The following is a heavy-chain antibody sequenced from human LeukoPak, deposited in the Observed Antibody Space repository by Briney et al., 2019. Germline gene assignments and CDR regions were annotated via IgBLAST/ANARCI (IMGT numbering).Heavy chain of an antibody. CDR3: ARVGEGYCSGGSCYSGYYFDF. V-gene: IGHV4-39*07. D-gene: IGHD2-15*01. J-gene: IGHJ4*02. Sequence: PSETLSLTCTVSGGSISSSSYYWGWIRQPPGKGLEGIGSIYYSGSTYYNPSLKSRVTISVDTSKNQFSLKLSSVTAADTAVYYCARVGEGYCSGGSCYSGYYFDFWGQGTLVTVSS. CDR2: IYYSGST. CDR1: GGSISSSSYY.